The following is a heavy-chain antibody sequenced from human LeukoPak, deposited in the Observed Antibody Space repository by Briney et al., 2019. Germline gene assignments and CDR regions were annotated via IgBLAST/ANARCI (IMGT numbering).Heavy chain of an antibody. J-gene: IGHJ4*02. D-gene: IGHD1-26*01. CDR1: GYPFSSYG. CDR2: ISAYNGHT. Sequence: GASVKVSCKGSGYPFSSYGITWVRQAPGQGLEWVGWISAYNGHTQYGQNVQGRVTMTTETSTTTAYLELQNLTSDDTAVYFCASGAYYPFDFWGQGTLVTVSS. CDR3: ASGAYYPFDF. V-gene: IGHV1-18*01.